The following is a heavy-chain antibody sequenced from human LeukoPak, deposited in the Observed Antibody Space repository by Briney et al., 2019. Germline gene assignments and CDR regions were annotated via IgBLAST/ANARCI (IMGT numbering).Heavy chain of an antibody. V-gene: IGHV3-74*01. CDR2: IKSDGST. Sequence: GGSLRLSCAASGFTFSSYWMHWVRQIPGKGLVWVSRIKSDGSTNYADSVKGRFTISRDNAKNTLSLQMNSLRAEDTGVYYCARAPSEIGGYYPEYFRYWGQGTLVTVSS. CDR3: ARAPSEIGGYYPEYFRY. CDR1: GFTFSSYW. D-gene: IGHD3-22*01. J-gene: IGHJ1*01.